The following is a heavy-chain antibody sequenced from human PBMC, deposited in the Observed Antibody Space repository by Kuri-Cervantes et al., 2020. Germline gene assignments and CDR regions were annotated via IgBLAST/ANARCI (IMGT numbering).Heavy chain of an antibody. CDR1: GGPSSSYY. J-gene: IGHJ6*03. CDR2: INHSGST. V-gene: IGHV4-34*01. Sequence: SEPLSLPLAFHGGPSSSYYWSWVRQPPGKGLEWIGEINHSGSTNYNPSLKSRVTISVDTSKNQFSLKLTSVTAADTAMYYCARVEGYYSYYMDVWGKGTTVTVSS. CDR3: ARVEGYYSYYMDV. D-gene: IGHD3-3*01.